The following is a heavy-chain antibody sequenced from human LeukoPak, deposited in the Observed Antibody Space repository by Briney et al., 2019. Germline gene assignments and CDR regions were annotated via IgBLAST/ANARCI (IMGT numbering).Heavy chain of an antibody. CDR3: ARASHYDFWSGYHYFDY. Sequence: PSETLSLTCTVSGGSISSYYWSWIRQPPGKGLEWIGYIYYSGSTNYSPSLKSRVTISVDTSKNQFSLKLSSVTAADTAVYYCARASHYDFWSGYHYFDYWGQGTLVTVSS. D-gene: IGHD3-3*01. V-gene: IGHV4-59*01. J-gene: IGHJ4*02. CDR2: IYYSGST. CDR1: GGSISSYY.